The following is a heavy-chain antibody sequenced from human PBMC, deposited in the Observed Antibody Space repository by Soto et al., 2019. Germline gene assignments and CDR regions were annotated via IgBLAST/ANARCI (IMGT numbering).Heavy chain of an antibody. J-gene: IGHJ4*02. D-gene: IGHD3-10*01. CDR2: INSDGSTT. Sequence: EVQLVESGGGLVQPGGSLRLSCAASGFIFSGYWMHWVRQAPGKGLVWVSRINSDGSTTSYADSVKGRFTISRDNAKNTRYLKMNRLRSAAKAVYSCARLLGGSGSFIDYWGQGTLVTVSS. CDR3: ARLLGGSGSFIDY. CDR1: GFIFSGYW. V-gene: IGHV3-74*01.